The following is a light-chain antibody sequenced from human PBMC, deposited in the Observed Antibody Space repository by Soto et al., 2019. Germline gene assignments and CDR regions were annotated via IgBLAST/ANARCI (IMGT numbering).Light chain of an antibody. J-gene: IGLJ1*01. CDR3: CSYAGDTTFFA. CDR1: SSDVGSYYP. CDR2: EVN. Sequence: QSALTQPASMSGSPGQSITISCTGTSSDVGSYYPVSWFQQHPGKAPKLIIYEVNKRPSGVSDRFSGSKSGNTASLTISGLQAADEAEYHCCSYAGDTTFFAFGTGTKVTVL. V-gene: IGLV2-23*02.